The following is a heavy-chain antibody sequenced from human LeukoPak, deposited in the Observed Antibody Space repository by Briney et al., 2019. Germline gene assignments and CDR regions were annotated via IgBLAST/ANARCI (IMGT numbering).Heavy chain of an antibody. CDR3: AIHQSYLSVWPKLYY. CDR1: GFTHSSCD. V-gene: IGHV3-30*03. D-gene: IGHD6-19*01. Sequence: GRSLRLFSGASGFTHSSCDKQGARQAPGKGLEWVAVISYDGSNKYYADSVKGRFTISRDNSKNRLYLQMNSLRAEDTAVYYCAIHQSYLSVWPKLYYWGQGTLVTVSS. J-gene: IGHJ4*02. CDR2: ISYDGSNK.